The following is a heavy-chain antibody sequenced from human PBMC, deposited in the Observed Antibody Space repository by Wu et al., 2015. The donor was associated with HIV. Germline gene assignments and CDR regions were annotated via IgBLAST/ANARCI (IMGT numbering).Heavy chain of an antibody. CDR3: ARESQYTNYYDSSGYYLAY. Sequence: QVQLVQSGAEVKKPGASVKVSCKASGYTFTGYYMHWVRQAPGQGLEWMGWINPNSGGTNYAQKLQGRVTMTTDTSTSTAYMELRSLRSDDTAVYYCARESQYTNYYDSSGYYLAYWGQGTLVTVSS. J-gene: IGHJ4*02. D-gene: IGHD3-22*01. CDR1: GYTFTGYY. V-gene: IGHV1-2*02. CDR2: INPNSGGT.